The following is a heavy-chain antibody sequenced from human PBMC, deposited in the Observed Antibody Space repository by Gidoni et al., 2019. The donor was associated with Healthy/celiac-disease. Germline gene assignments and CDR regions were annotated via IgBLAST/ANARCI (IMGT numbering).Heavy chain of an antibody. D-gene: IGHD4-4*01. V-gene: IGHV1-8*01. Sequence: QVQLVQSGAEVKKPGASVKVSCKASGYTFTSYDINWVRQATGQGLEWMGWMNPNSGNTGYAQKFQGRVTMTRNTSISTAYMELSSLRSEDTAVYYCARDNPYSNYELIDYWGQGTLVTVSS. CDR1: GYTFTSYD. CDR3: ARDNPYSNYELIDY. CDR2: MNPNSGNT. J-gene: IGHJ4*02.